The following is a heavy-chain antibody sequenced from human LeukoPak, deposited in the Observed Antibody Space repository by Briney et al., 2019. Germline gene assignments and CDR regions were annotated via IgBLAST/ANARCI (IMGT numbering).Heavy chain of an antibody. V-gene: IGHV3-53*01. D-gene: IGHD2-2*01. CDR3: ARVVTVGASSPYYFDY. CDR1: GFTVSSNY. CDR2: IYSGGST. Sequence: GGSLRLSCAASGFTVSSNYMSWVRQAPGKGLEWVSVIYSGGSTYYADSVKGRFTISRDNAKNSLYLQMNSLRAEDTAVYYCARVVTVGASSPYYFDYWGQGTLVTVSS. J-gene: IGHJ4*02.